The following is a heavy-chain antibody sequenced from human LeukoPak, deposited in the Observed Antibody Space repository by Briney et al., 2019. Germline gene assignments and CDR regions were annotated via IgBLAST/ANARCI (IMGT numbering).Heavy chain of an antibody. CDR2: IHRSGSP. CDR3: AREILGGFNPGAY. D-gene: IGHD1-14*01. J-gene: IGHJ4*02. Sequence: PSETPSLTCTVSLDSTTSNFWSWVRQPPGKGLEWIGEIHRSGSPNYNPSLQSRVTISIDRSRNQIVLELSSVTAADTAVYYCAREILGGFNPGAYWGQGILVTVSS. V-gene: IGHV4-4*02. CDR1: LDSTTSNF.